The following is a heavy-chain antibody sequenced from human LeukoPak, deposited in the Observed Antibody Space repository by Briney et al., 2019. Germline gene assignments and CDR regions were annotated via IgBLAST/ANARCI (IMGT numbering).Heavy chain of an antibody. J-gene: IGHJ6*02. Sequence: GGSLRLSCAASGFTFSSYAMSWVRQAPGMGLEWVSAISGSGGSTYYADSVKGRFTISRDNSKNTLYLQMNSLRAEDTAVYYCAKSDTAMVSYYYGMDVWGQGTTVTVSS. CDR3: AKSDTAMVSYYYGMDV. CDR2: ISGSGGST. CDR1: GFTFSSYA. V-gene: IGHV3-23*01. D-gene: IGHD5-18*01.